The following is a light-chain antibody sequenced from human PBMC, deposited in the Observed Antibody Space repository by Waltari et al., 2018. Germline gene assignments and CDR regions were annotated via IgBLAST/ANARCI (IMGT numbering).Light chain of an antibody. J-gene: IGKJ1*01. CDR1: QNVLSNSNNRNY. CDR3: QQYYSTPRT. Sequence: DIVMTQSPDSLAVSLGERATINCKSSQNVLSNSNNRNYLAWYQKKPGQPPKLLIFWASTRESGVPDRFSGSGSGTDFTLTISSLQAEDVAVYYCQQYYSTPRTFGQGTKVEIK. V-gene: IGKV4-1*01. CDR2: WAS.